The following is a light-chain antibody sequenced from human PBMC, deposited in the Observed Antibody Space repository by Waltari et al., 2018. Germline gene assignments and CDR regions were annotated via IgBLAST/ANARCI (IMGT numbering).Light chain of an antibody. CDR1: QGISNS. CDR3: QQYYSTPRT. J-gene: IGKJ1*01. Sequence: DLQMTQSPSSLSASVGDRVTITCRASQGISNSVAWYQQKPGKAPKLLLYAASRLESGVPSRFSGSGSGTDYTLTISSLQPEDFATYYCQQYYSTPRTFGQGTKVEIK. CDR2: AAS. V-gene: IGKV1-NL1*01.